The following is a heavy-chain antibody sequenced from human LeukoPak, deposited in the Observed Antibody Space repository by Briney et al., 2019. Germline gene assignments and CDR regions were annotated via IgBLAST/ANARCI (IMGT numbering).Heavy chain of an antibody. Sequence: DSVKVSCKASGYTFTSYGISWVRQAPGQGLEWMGWISAYNGNTNYAQKLQGRVTMTTDTSTSTAYMELRSLRSDDTAVYYCATPGDYYDSSGYYYFQHWGQGTLVTVSS. D-gene: IGHD3-22*01. V-gene: IGHV1-18*01. CDR3: ATPGDYYDSSGYYYFQH. CDR1: GYTFTSYG. J-gene: IGHJ1*01. CDR2: ISAYNGNT.